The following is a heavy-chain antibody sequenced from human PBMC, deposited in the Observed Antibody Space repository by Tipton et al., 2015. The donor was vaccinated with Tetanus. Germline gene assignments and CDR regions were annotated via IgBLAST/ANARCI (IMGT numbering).Heavy chain of an antibody. CDR2: IKQDGSQN. CDR3: ARGGRSFDY. J-gene: IGHJ4*02. Sequence: SLRLSCAASGFNFSDYWMTWVRQAPGKGLEWVANIKQDGSQNFYVESVKGRFTISRGDATNTLYLQMNSLRAEDTAVYYCARGGRSFDYWGQGTLVTVSS. D-gene: IGHD1-26*01. V-gene: IGHV3-7*01. CDR1: GFNFSDYW.